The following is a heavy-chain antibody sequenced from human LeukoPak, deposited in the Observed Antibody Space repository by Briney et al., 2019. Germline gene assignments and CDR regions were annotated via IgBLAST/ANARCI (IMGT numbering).Heavy chain of an antibody. J-gene: IGHJ4*02. CDR1: GGSISSYY. Sequence: SETLSLTCTVSGGSISSYYWSWIRQPPGKGREWSGYIYYSGSTNYNPSLKSRVTISVDTSKNQFSLKLSSVTAADTAVYYCAGSGSNGRWGQGTLVTVSS. CDR2: IYYSGST. V-gene: IGHV4-59*01. CDR3: AGSGSNGR. D-gene: IGHD3-10*01.